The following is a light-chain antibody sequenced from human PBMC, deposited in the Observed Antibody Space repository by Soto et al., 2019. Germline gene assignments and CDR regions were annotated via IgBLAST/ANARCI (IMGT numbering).Light chain of an antibody. CDR2: AAS. CDR1: QGIANY. J-gene: IGKJ3*01. Sequence: DIQMTLSPSSLSASVGDRVTITCRASQGIANYLAWYQQKPGKVPKLLIYAASTLEPGVPSRFSGSGLGTDFTLSISSLQPEDFATYYCQKYNGAPFTFGHGTKVYIK. CDR3: QKYNGAPFT. V-gene: IGKV1-27*01.